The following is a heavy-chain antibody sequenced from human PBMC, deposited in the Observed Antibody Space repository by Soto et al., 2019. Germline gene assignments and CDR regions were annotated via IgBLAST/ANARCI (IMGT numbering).Heavy chain of an antibody. CDR3: TTVIPYDFWSGYYSPYYYGMDV. J-gene: IGHJ6*02. V-gene: IGHV3-15*07. Sequence: GGSLRLSCAASGFTFSNAWMNWVRQAPGKGLEWVGRIKSKTDGGTTDYAAPVKSSFTIAMDDSKNTLYLQMNSLKTEDTAMYYCTTVIPYDFWSGYYSPYYYGMDVWGQGTTVTVSS. D-gene: IGHD3-3*01. CDR2: IKSKTDGGTT. CDR1: GFTFSNAW.